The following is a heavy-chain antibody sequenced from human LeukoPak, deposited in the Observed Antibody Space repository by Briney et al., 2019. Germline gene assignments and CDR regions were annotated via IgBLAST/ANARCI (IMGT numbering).Heavy chain of an antibody. CDR3: ARHSGT. Sequence: SETLSLTCTVSGGSISSSYYYWGWIRQPPGKGLEWIGNIYYSGSTYYNPSLRSRVTISVDTSKNQFSLKLRSVTAADTAVYYCARHSGTWGQGTLVTVSS. CDR2: IYYSGST. J-gene: IGHJ4*02. CDR1: GGSISSSYYY. D-gene: IGHD1-26*01. V-gene: IGHV4-39*01.